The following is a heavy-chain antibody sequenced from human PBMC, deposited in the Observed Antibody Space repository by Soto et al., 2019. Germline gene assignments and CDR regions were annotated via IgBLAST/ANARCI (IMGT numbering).Heavy chain of an antibody. CDR2: IDTDGSGT. D-gene: IGHD3-10*01. V-gene: IGHV3-74*01. Sequence: EVQLVESGGGLDQPGGSLRLSCATSGFTFSNYWMHWVRQAPGKGLVWVARIDTDGSGTSYADSVKGRFTISRDNAKNTVNLQMNSLRAEDTAVHYCATVFEKWGQGSLVTVSS. CDR3: ATVFEK. CDR1: GFTFSNYW. J-gene: IGHJ4*02.